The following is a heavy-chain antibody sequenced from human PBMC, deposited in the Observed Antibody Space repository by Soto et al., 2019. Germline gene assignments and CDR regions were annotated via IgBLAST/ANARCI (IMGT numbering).Heavy chain of an antibody. CDR1: GASINNSY. Sequence: QVQLRESGPGLVRPSETLSLTCTVFGASINNSYWRWIRQPPGKGLEWIGCIYYSGSTNYNPSLQSRVTISVDTSKNQFSLKLSSVTAADTAVYYCARHTSGWYNFWGQGTLVTVSS. V-gene: IGHV4-59*08. D-gene: IGHD6-19*01. J-gene: IGHJ4*02. CDR3: ARHTSGWYNF. CDR2: IYYSGST.